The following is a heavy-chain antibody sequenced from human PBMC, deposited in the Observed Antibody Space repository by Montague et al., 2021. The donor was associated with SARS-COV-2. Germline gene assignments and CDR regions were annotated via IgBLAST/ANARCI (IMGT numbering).Heavy chain of an antibody. CDR2: IDRDDE. J-gene: IGHJ5*02. CDR3: ARGIGRRSRVIFDP. D-gene: IGHD1-26*01. CDR1: GFSLSTSGMC. V-gene: IGHV2-70*20. Sequence: PALVKPTQTLTLTCTFSGFSLSTSGMCVSWVRQPPGKALEWLALIDRDDEYYNTSLQTRITISKDTSTNQVVLTLTNMDAVDTATYFCARGIGRRSRVIFDPWGQGTLVTVSS.